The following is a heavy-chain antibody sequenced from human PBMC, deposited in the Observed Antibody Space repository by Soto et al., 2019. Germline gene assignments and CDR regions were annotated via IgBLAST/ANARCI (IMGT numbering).Heavy chain of an antibody. CDR3: ARLAGYWGSWYGGYFDY. CDR2: ISYDGNKK. CDR1: GFTLSSYA. V-gene: IGHV3-30-3*01. Sequence: QVQLVESGGGVVQPGRSLRLSCAASGFTLSSYAMHWVRQAPGKGLEWVAVISYDGNKKYYADSVKGRFTISRDNSKNTLYLQRNSLRADDTAMYYCARLAGYWGSWYGGYFDYWGQGTLVTVSS. D-gene: IGHD6-13*01. J-gene: IGHJ4*02.